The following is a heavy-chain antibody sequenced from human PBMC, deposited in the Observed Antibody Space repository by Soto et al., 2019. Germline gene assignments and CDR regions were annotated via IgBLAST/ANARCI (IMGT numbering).Heavy chain of an antibody. Sequence: ASVKVSCKASGYTFTSYAMHWVRQAPGQRLEWMGWINAGNGNTKYSQKFQGRVTITRDTSASTAYMELSSLRSEDTAVYYCARALGDDFAYLFDPWGHGTLGTVSA. J-gene: IGHJ5*02. CDR3: ARALGDDFAYLFDP. CDR1: GYTFTSYA. V-gene: IGHV1-3*01. D-gene: IGHD3-16*01. CDR2: INAGNGNT.